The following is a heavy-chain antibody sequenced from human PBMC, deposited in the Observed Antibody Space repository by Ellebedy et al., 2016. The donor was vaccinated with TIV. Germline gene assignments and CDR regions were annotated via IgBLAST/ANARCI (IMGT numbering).Heavy chain of an antibody. J-gene: IGHJ3*02. CDR1: GFTLSRHW. CDR3: ARLAGATCQCAFDI. V-gene: IGHV3-7*01. Sequence: GESLKISCAASGFTLSRHWMSWVRQGPGKGQEWVANINQDGGEKNYVDSVRGRFTISRDNAKNSLYLQMNSLRAEDTAVYYCARLAGATCQCAFDIWGQGTMVTVSS. D-gene: IGHD2-15*01. CDR2: INQDGGEK.